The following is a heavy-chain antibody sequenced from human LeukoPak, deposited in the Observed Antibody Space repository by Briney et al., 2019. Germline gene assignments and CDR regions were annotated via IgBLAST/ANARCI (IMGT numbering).Heavy chain of an antibody. J-gene: IGHJ3*02. CDR3: ARGGSRSRRGDDAFDI. D-gene: IGHD3-10*01. Sequence: ASVKVSCKASGYTFTNYAMNWVRQAPGQGLEWMGWISAYNGNTELARKFQGRVTLATDASTSTAYVELRSLTSDDTAVYLCARGGSRSRRGDDAFDIWGQGTMVTVSS. CDR1: GYTFTNYA. V-gene: IGHV1-18*01. CDR2: ISAYNGNT.